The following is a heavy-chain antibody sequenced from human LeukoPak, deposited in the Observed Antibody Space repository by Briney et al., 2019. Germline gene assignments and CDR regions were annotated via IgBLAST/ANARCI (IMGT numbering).Heavy chain of an antibody. Sequence: GGSLRLSCEASGVTFSSYVMSWVRQAPGKGPGWVSGISGSGGGTYYADSVKGRFTISRDNSKNTLYLQMNSLRAEDTAVYYCAKDYYGDRYDAFDIWGQGTMVTVSS. J-gene: IGHJ3*02. CDR1: GVTFSSYV. V-gene: IGHV3-23*01. CDR2: ISGSGGGT. D-gene: IGHD4-17*01. CDR3: AKDYYGDRYDAFDI.